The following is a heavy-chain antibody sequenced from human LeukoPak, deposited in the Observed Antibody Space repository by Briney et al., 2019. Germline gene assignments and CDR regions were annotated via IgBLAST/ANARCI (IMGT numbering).Heavy chain of an antibody. J-gene: IGHJ4*02. Sequence: SETLSLTCAVYGGSFSGYYWSWIRQPPGKGLEWSGEINHSGSTNYNPSLKSRVTISVDTSKNQFSLKLSSVTAADTAVYYCARGKRGITMVRGVIIPFDYWGQGTLVTVSS. CDR2: INHSGST. CDR3: ARGKRGITMVRGVIIPFDY. V-gene: IGHV4-34*01. D-gene: IGHD3-10*01. CDR1: GGSFSGYY.